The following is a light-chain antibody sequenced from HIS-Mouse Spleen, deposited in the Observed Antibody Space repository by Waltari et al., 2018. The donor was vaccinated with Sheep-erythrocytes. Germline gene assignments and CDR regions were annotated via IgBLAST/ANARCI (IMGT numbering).Light chain of an antibody. CDR1: SSYVGGYNY. CDR2: EVS. J-gene: IGLJ1*01. Sequence: QSALTQPPSASGSPGQSVTISCTGTSSYVGGYNYVSWYQQPPGKAPKLMIYEVSKRPSGVPDRCSGSKSGNTASLTVSGLQAEDEADYYCSSYAGSNNYVFGTGTKVTVL. CDR3: SSYAGSNNYV. V-gene: IGLV2-8*01.